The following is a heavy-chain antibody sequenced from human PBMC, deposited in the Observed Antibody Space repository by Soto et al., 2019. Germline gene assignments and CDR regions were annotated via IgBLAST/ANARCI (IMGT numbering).Heavy chain of an antibody. CDR1: GDSISNGYYT. V-gene: IGHV4-30-4*01. Sequence: QVQLQESGPGLVEPSQTLSLTCTVSGDSISNGYYTWSWIRQPPGKDLEWIGHIYNSVNTYSNPSLKSRVTISPDMSKTQFSLKLSSVTAADTAVYYCARGPSGDKVDYWGQGTLVTVSS. J-gene: IGHJ4*02. CDR2: IYNSVNT. D-gene: IGHD3-10*01. CDR3: ARGPSGDKVDY.